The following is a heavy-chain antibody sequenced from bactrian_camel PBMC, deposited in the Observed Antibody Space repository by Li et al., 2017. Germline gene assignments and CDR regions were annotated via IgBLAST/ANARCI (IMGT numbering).Heavy chain of an antibody. CDR3: AARGPYCYTKLSVRDFTY. D-gene: IGHD2*01. CDR2: MYSGESST. CDR1: GYAYSDGYC. J-gene: IGHJ4*01. V-gene: IGHV3-3*01. Sequence: QLVESGGGSVQAGGSLRLSCVVSGYAYSDGYCLGWFRQAPGKEREGVAQMYSGESSTYYADSVKGRFTISQDNAKNTVYLQMNSLKPEDTAMYYCAARGPYCYTKLSVRDFTYWGQGTQVTVS.